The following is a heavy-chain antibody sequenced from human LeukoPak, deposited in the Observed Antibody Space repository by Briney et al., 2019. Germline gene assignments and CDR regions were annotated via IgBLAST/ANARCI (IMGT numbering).Heavy chain of an antibody. J-gene: IGHJ4*02. V-gene: IGHV1-46*01. CDR1: GYTFTSYY. Sequence: VASVKVSCKASGYTFTSYYMHWVRQAPGQGLEWMGVTNSSDYSTNYAQKFQGRVTMAKDMSTSTVYMELTSLRYEDTAVYYCARVDTQRHHYYGSGRPLGFLFWGQGTLVTVSS. D-gene: IGHD3-10*01. CDR3: ARVDTQRHHYYGSGRPLGFLF. CDR2: TNSSDYST.